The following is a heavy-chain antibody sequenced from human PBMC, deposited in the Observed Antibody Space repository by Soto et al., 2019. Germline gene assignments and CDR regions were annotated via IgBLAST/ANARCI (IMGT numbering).Heavy chain of an antibody. J-gene: IGHJ5*02. V-gene: IGHV4-59*01. Sequence: SGTLSPTCTVPGGSISSYYWGWVRQPPGKGLEWIGYGYYRGRTNYNPSLKSRVTISVDTAKNPFSLKLSYVKAADTAVYYCARDLSSYNWNDVRYNWFDPWGQGTKVTVSS. CDR2: GYYRGRT. D-gene: IGHD1-20*01. CDR1: GGSISSYY. CDR3: ARDLSSYNWNDVRYNWFDP.